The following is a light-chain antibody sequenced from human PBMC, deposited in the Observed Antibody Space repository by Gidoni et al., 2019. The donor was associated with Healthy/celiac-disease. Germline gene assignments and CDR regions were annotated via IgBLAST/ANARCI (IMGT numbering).Light chain of an antibody. Sequence: DIVMTQSPDSLAVSLGERATINCKSSPSFLYSSNNKNYLAWYQQKPGQPPKLLIYWASTRESGVPDRFSCSGSGTDFTLTISSLQAEDVAVYYCQQYYSTPPTFGGGTKVEIK. J-gene: IGKJ4*01. CDR1: PSFLYSSNNKNY. CDR3: QQYYSTPPT. V-gene: IGKV4-1*01. CDR2: WAS.